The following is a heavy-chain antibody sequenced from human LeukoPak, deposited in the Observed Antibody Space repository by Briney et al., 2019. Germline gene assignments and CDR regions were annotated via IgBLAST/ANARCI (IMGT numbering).Heavy chain of an antibody. V-gene: IGHV4-34*01. CDR2: IYHSGST. CDR1: GFTFSTYE. Sequence: GSLRLSCAASGFTFSTYEMNWVRQPPGKGLEWIGEIYHSGSTNYNPSLKSRVTISVDKSKNQFSLKLSSVTAADTAVYYCARGQDDYVWGSYRPPNYNWFDPWGQGTLVTVSS. J-gene: IGHJ5*02. CDR3: ARGQDDYVWGSYRPPNYNWFDP. D-gene: IGHD3-16*02.